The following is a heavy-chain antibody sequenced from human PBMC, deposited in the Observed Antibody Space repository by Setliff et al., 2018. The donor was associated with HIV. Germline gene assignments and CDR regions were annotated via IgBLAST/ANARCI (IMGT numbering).Heavy chain of an antibody. CDR1: GGSFSGYY. V-gene: IGHV4-34*01. CDR3: ARGVYGGTYSWFDS. CDR2: INHRTNS. Sequence: SETLSLTCAVYGGSFSGYYWTWIRQPPGKGLEWIADINHRTNSNYNPSLKSRVTISVDTSKNQFSLNLTSVTAADTALYFCARGVYGGTYSWFDSWGQGTPVTVSS. D-gene: IGHD4-17*01. J-gene: IGHJ5*01.